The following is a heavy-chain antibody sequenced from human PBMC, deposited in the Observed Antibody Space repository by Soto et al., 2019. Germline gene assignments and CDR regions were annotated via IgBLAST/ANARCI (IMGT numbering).Heavy chain of an antibody. V-gene: IGHV3-21*01. J-gene: IGHJ4*02. CDR3: ARNLDTPPLAGGNYYGSGSSFDY. D-gene: IGHD3-10*01. Sequence: GGSLRLSCAASGFTFSSYSMNWVRQAPGKGLEWVSSISSSSSYIYYADSVKGRFTISRDNAKNSLYLQMKSLRAEDTAVYYCARNLDTPPLAGGNYYGSGSSFDYWGQGTLVTVSS. CDR2: ISSSSSYI. CDR1: GFTFSSYS.